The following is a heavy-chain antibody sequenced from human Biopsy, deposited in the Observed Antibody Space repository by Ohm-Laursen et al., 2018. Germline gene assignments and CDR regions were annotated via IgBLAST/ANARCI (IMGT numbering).Heavy chain of an antibody. J-gene: IGHJ4*02. CDR3: AKDSGGSPLGELFH. CDR2: LWYDGTNK. Sequence: SLRLSCAASGFSFSSYGMHWVRQAPGKGLEWVAVLWYDGTNKYYADSVKGRFTISRDNAKNSLYLQMNSLRAEDTALYYCAKDSGGSPLGELFHWGQGDLVTVSS. D-gene: IGHD3-16*01. CDR1: GFSFSSYG. V-gene: IGHV3-33*03.